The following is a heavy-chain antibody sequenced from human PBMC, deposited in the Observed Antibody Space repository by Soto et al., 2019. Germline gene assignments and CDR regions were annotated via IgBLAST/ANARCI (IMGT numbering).Heavy chain of an antibody. V-gene: IGHV4-4*02. J-gene: IGHJ6*02. CDR2: IYHSGST. Sequence: QVQLQESGPGLVKPSGTLSLTCAVSGGSISSSNWWSWVRQTPGKGLEWIGEIYHSGSTNYNPAHKSRVTISVDKSKHQFSRKLSSVSAADTAVYYCARERAFGESSPGYYYYGMDVWGHGTTVTVSS. CDR3: ARERAFGESSPGYYYYGMDV. CDR1: GGSISSSNW. D-gene: IGHD3-10*01.